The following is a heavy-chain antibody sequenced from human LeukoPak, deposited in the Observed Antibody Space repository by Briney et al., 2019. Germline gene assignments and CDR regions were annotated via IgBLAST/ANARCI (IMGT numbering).Heavy chain of an antibody. V-gene: IGHV1-18*01. Sequence: ASVKVSCKASGYTFTSYGISWVRQAPGQGLEWMGWISAYNGNTNYAQKLQGRVTMTTDTSTSTAYMELRSLRSDDTAVYYCARIFGYYDSSDYYPNWFDPWGQGTLVTVSS. CDR2: ISAYNGNT. CDR3: ARIFGYYDSSDYYPNWFDP. J-gene: IGHJ5*02. D-gene: IGHD3-22*01. CDR1: GYTFTSYG.